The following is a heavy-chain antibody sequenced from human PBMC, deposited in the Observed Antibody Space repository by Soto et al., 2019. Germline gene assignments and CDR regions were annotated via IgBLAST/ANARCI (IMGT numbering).Heavy chain of an antibody. J-gene: IGHJ4*02. V-gene: IGHV4-31*03. Sequence: QVQLQESGPGLVKPSQPLSLNCTVSVGSISSGGYYWSWIRQHPGKGLEWIGYIFYSGSTYYNPSLNSRVAISVDTSKNQFSLKLSSVTAADTALYYCARAPGDYFDYWCQGTLVTVYS. CDR1: VGSISSGGYY. CDR3: ARAPGDYFDY. CDR2: IFYSGST.